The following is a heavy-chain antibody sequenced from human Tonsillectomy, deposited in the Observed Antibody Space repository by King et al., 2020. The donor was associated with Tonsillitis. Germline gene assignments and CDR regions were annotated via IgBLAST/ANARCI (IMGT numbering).Heavy chain of an antibody. CDR3: ARDYCGGDCYFFDY. Sequence: VQLVESGGGVVQPGRSLRLSCGASGFTFNNYGMHWVRKAPGKGLEWVAVTWYDGSNEDYADSVKGRFTISRDNSKKTLYLQMNSLRAEDTAVYFCARDYCGGDCYFFDYWGQGTLVTVSS. V-gene: IGHV3-33*08. CDR1: GFTFNNYG. J-gene: IGHJ4*02. CDR2: TWYDGSNE. D-gene: IGHD2-21*02.